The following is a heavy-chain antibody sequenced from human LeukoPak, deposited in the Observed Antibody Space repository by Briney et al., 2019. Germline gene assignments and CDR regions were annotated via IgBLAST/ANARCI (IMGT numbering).Heavy chain of an antibody. V-gene: IGHV3-21*01. J-gene: IGHJ4*02. Sequence: GGSLRLSCAASGFTFSSYSMNWVRQAPGKGLEWVSSISSSSSYIYYADSVKGRFTISRDNAKNSLYLQMNSLRAEDTAVYYCAGDRNMVRGVISMDYWGQGTLVTVSS. CDR3: AGDRNMVRGVISMDY. CDR1: GFTFSSYS. CDR2: ISSSSSYI. D-gene: IGHD3-10*01.